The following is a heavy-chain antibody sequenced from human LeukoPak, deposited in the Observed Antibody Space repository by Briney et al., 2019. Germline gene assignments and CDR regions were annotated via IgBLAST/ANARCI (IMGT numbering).Heavy chain of an antibody. D-gene: IGHD3-3*01. CDR2: ISTSGST. Sequence: SETLSLTCIVSGGSISSYYWSWIRQPAGKGLEWIGHISTSGSTNYNPSLKSRVTMSVDTSENQFSLKLSSVTAADTAVYYCARAPGEIFAAVMYGDYYYHFMDVWGKGTTVTVSS. CDR1: GGSISSYY. V-gene: IGHV4-4*07. CDR3: ARAPGEIFAAVMYGDYYYHFMDV. J-gene: IGHJ6*03.